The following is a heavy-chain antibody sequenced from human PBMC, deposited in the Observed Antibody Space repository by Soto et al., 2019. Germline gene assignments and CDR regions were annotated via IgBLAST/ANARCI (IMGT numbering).Heavy chain of an antibody. Sequence: VQLVESGGGLVQPGGSLRLSCAASGFTFSSYWIHWVRQGPGKGLVWVSRINTDASRTNFADSVKGRFTISRDNAKSTVYLQVNRPRDEAPALYFCVRGASGRSSMDVWGKGNTVTVSS. CDR2: INTDASRT. CDR1: GFTFSSYW. CDR3: VRGASGRSSMDV. D-gene: IGHD3-10*01. V-gene: IGHV3-74*01. J-gene: IGHJ6*03.